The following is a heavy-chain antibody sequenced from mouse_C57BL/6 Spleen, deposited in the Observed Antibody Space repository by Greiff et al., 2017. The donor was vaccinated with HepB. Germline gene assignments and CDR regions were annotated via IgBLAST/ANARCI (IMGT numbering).Heavy chain of an antibody. CDR1: GYTFTSYW. J-gene: IGHJ2*01. CDR3: ARLDYYNFDY. Sequence: VKLQQPGAELVMPGASVKLSCKASGYTFTSYWMHWVKQRPGQGLEWIGEIDPSDSYTNYNQKFKGKSTLTVDKSSSTAYMQLSSLTSEDSAVYYCARLDYYNFDYWGQGTTLTVSS. CDR2: IDPSDSYT. D-gene: IGHD1-1*01. V-gene: IGHV1-69*01.